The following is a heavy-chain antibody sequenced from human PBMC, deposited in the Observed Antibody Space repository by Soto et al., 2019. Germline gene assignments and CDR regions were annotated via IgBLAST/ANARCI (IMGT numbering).Heavy chain of an antibody. J-gene: IGHJ2*01. CDR2: INPNSGGT. Sequence: ASVKVSCKASGYTFTGYYMHWVRQAPGQGLEWMGWINPNSGGTNYAQKFQGWVTMTRDTSISTAYMELSRLRSDDTAVYYCARGPAGAADWYFDLWGRGALVTVFS. CDR3: ARGPAGAADWYFDL. CDR1: GYTFTGYY. D-gene: IGHD7-27*01. V-gene: IGHV1-2*04.